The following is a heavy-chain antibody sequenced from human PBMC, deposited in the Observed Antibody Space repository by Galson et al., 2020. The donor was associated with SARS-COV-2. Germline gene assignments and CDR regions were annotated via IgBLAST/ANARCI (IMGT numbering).Heavy chain of an antibody. V-gene: IGHV4-34*01. CDR1: GGSFSGYY. CDR2: INHSGST. Sequence: SETLSLTCAVYGGSFSGYYWSWIRQPPGKGLEWIGEINHSGSTNYNPSLKSRVTISVDTSKNQFSLKLSSVTATDTAVYYCARGHFWSGYYPFDYWGQGTLVTVSS. J-gene: IGHJ4*02. D-gene: IGHD3-3*02. CDR3: ARGHFWSGYYPFDY.